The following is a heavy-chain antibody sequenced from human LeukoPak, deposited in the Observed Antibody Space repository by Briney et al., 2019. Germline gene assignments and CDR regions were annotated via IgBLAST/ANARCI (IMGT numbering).Heavy chain of an antibody. CDR1: GFTFSSYA. CDR2: ISSNGGST. CDR3: ARGDDILTA. V-gene: IGHV3-64*01. J-gene: IGHJ5*02. D-gene: IGHD3-9*01. Sequence: GGTLRLSCAASGFTFSSYAMHWVRQAPGKGLEYVSAISSNGGSTYYANSVKGRFTISRDNSKNTLYLQMGSLRAEDMAVYYCARGDDILTAWGQGTLVTVSS.